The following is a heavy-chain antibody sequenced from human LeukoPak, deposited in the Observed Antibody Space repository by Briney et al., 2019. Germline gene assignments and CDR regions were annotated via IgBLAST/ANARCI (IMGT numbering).Heavy chain of an antibody. Sequence: KPSETLSLTCAVYGGSFSGYYWSWIRPPPGKGLEWIGEINHSGSTNYNPSLKRRVTISVDTSKNQFSLKLSSVTAADTAVYYCARFRRTLVYSNYDNWFDPWGQGTLVTVSS. J-gene: IGHJ5*02. CDR1: GGSFSGYY. CDR2: INHSGST. CDR3: ARFRRTLVYSNYDNWFDP. V-gene: IGHV4-34*01. D-gene: IGHD4-11*01.